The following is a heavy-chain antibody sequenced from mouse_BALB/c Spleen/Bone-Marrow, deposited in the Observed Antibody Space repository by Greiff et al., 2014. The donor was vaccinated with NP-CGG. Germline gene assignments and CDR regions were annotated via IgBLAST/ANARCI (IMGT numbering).Heavy chain of an antibody. CDR3: ARGGTTATWYFDV. Sequence: VQLQQPGAELVKPGASVKLSCTASGFNIKDTYMHWVKQRPEQGLEWIGRIDPANGNTKYDPKFQGKATITADTSSNTAYLQLSSLTSEDTAVYYCARGGTTATWYFDVWGAGTTVTVFS. V-gene: IGHV14-3*02. D-gene: IGHD1-2*01. CDR2: IDPANGNT. J-gene: IGHJ1*01. CDR1: GFNIKDTY.